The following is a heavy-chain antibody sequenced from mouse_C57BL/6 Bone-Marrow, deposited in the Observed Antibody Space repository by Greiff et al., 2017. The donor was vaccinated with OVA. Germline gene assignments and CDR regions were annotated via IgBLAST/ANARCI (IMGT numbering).Heavy chain of an antibody. CDR2: ISYDGSN. V-gene: IGHV3-6*01. CDR1: GYSITSGYY. D-gene: IGHD1-1*01. Sequence: EVKLMESGPGLVKPSQSLSLTCSVTGYSITSGYYWNWIRQFPGNKLEWMGYISYDGSNNYNPSLKNRISITRDTSKNQFFLKLNSVTTEDTATYYCARRGTTVVHYWGQGTTLTVSS. J-gene: IGHJ2*01. CDR3: ARRGTTVVHY.